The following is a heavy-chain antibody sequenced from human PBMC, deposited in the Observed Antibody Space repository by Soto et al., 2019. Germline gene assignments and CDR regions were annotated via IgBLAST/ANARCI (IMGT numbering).Heavy chain of an antibody. CDR3: ASMGSSGYWFDY. D-gene: IGHD3-22*01. Sequence: PGGSLRLSCAASGFTFSSYAMHWVRQAPGKGLEYASAISSNGGSTYYANSVKGRFTISRDNSKNTLYLQMGSLRAEDMAVYYCASMGSSGYWFDYWGQGTLVTVPQ. CDR2: ISSNGGST. V-gene: IGHV3-64*01. J-gene: IGHJ4*02. CDR1: GFTFSSYA.